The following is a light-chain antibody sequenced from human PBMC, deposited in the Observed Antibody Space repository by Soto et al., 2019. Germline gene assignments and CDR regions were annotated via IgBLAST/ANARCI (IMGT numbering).Light chain of an antibody. J-gene: IGKJ4*01. Sequence: DIQMTQSPSSLSASVGDRVIITCKASQDISNYLNWYQKKPGKAPKLLIYDVFNLEAGVPSRFSGSGSATDFTLNISSLQPEDIATYYCQQYDNLFFSFGGGTRVEIK. CDR1: QDISNY. V-gene: IGKV1-33*01. CDR2: DVF. CDR3: QQYDNLFFS.